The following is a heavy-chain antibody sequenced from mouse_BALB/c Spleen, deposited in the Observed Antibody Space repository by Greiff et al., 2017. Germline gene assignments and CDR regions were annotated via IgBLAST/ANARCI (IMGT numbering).Heavy chain of an antibody. D-gene: IGHD5-1-1*01. J-gene: IGHJ4*01. CDR1: GYTFTSYW. CDR2: INPSTGYT. Sequence: QVQLQQSGAELAKPGASVKMSCKASGYTFTSYWMHWVKQRPGQGLEWIGYINPSTGYTEYNQKFKDKATLTADKSSSTASMQLSSLTSEDSAVYYCARPYVKYEDSAMDYGGQGTSVTVP. CDR3: ARPYVKYEDSAMDY. V-gene: IGHV1-7*01.